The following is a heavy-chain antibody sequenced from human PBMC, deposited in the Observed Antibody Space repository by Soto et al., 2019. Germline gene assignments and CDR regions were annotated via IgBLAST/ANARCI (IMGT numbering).Heavy chain of an antibody. CDR3: RKVSLVAPTCTDYYYHGLQA. CDR2: ISGGGGST. Sequence: GGSLRLSCAASGFTFSTYAMNWVRQAPGKGLEWVSGISGGGGSTYYADSVKGRVTISRDNSKNTLYLQMNSLRAEDTAVYYCRKVSLVAPTCTDYYYHGLQAWGQGTTVTASS. J-gene: IGHJ6*02. D-gene: IGHD2-15*01. CDR1: GFTFSTYA. V-gene: IGHV3-23*01.